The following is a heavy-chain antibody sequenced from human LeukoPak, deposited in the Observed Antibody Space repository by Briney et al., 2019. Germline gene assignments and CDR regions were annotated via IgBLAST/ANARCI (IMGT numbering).Heavy chain of an antibody. Sequence: GESLKISCQGSGYIFSNHWIGWVRQMPGKGLEWMGIIYPSDSTTYYSTSFEGQVTISVDKSTDTAYLRWGSLKASDTAMYYCARALWFGESRPYFFDYWGQGTLVTVSS. CDR2: IYPSDSTT. V-gene: IGHV5-51*01. J-gene: IGHJ4*02. CDR3: ARALWFGESRPYFFDY. D-gene: IGHD3-10*01. CDR1: GYIFSNHW.